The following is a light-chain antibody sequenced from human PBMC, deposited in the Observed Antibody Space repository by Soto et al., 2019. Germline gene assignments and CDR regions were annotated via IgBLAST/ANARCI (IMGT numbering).Light chain of an antibody. Sequence: QSVQRHPGSVCWSPGQSITISCTGTSSDVGNYKYVSWYQQHPGKAPKLMIYEVSNRPSGVSNRFSGSKSGNTASLTISGLQAEEETDHYCFSYTSSATYVFGTGTKVTAL. J-gene: IGLJ1*01. CDR3: FSYTSSATYV. CDR1: SSDVGNYKY. V-gene: IGLV2-14*01. CDR2: EVS.